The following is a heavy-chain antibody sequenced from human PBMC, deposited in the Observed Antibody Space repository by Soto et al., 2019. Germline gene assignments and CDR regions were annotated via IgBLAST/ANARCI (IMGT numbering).Heavy chain of an antibody. J-gene: IGHJ5*02. V-gene: IGHV4-59*01. CDR1: GVSISTYY. Sequence: SETQSHTNSVSGVSISTYYWSWIRQPPGKGLEWIGYIYYSGSTKYNPSLKSRVTISVDTSKNQFSLKLSSVTAADTAVYYCARADYYDSSPNWFDPWGQGTLVTVSS. CDR3: ARADYYDSSPNWFDP. D-gene: IGHD3-22*01. CDR2: IYYSGST.